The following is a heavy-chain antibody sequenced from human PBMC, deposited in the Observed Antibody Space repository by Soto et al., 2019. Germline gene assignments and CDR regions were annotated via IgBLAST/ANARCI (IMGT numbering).Heavy chain of an antibody. Sequence: PLSLTCAVYGGTFRGYYLTLIRQPPGKGLEWIGEINHSGSTNYNPSLKSRVTISVDTSKNQFSLKLSSVTAADTAVYYCARGRKAARPENWFDPWGQGTLVTVSS. CDR1: GGTFRGYY. D-gene: IGHD6-6*01. CDR3: ARGRKAARPENWFDP. J-gene: IGHJ5*02. CDR2: INHSGST. V-gene: IGHV4-34*01.